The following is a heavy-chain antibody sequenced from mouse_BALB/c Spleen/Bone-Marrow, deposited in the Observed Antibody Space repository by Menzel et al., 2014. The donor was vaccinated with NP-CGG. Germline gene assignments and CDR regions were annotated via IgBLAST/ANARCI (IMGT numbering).Heavy chain of an antibody. J-gene: IGHJ4*01. CDR1: GFDFSRFW. CDR3: ASLYYGNYYYAMDY. D-gene: IGHD2-1*01. Sequence: VQLKESGGGLVQPGGSLKLSCAASGFDFSRFWMSWVRQAPGKGLEWIGEINPDSSTINYTPSLKDKFIISRDNAKNTLYLQMSKVKSEDIALYYCASLYYGNYYYAMDYWGQGTSVTVSS. V-gene: IGHV4-1*02. CDR2: INPDSSTI.